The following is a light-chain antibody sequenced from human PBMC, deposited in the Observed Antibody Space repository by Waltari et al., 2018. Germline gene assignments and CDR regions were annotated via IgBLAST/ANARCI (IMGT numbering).Light chain of an antibody. CDR1: RHHVGNQR. CDR2: RNN. V-gene: IGLV10-54*01. J-gene: IGLJ3*02. CDR3: SAWDRSLDAWV. Sequence: QAGLTQPPSVSQDLRQTATLTCTGNRHHVGNQRAPWLQQHLGPPPKPLCDRNNTRPSGISERFSASRSGNTASLTISGLQPEDEADYYCSAWDRSLDAWVFGGGTKVTVL.